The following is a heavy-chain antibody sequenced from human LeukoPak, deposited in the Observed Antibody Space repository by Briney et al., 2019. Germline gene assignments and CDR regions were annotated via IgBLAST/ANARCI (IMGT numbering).Heavy chain of an antibody. CDR2: TNLHGTAV. CDR3: ASAYTYVRLGDH. J-gene: IGHJ1*01. V-gene: IGHV3-74*01. D-gene: IGHD3-16*01. CDR1: GLSFSNYW. Sequence: GGSLRPSCEVSGLSFSNYWMHWVRQAPGKGLVWVARTNLHGTAVDYADSVKGRFIISRDNAKNTLFLQMNSLRVEDTAVYYCASAYTYVRLGDHWGQDTLDTVSS.